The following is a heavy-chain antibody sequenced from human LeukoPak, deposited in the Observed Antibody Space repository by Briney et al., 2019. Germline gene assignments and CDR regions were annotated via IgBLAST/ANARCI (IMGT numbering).Heavy chain of an antibody. Sequence: SETLSLTCTVSGGSISSSSDYWGWIRQPPGKGLEWIGSIYYSGNTYYNPSLKSRVTISVDTSKNQFSLKLSSVTAADTAVYYCAREGWFGEPQGFDPWGQGTLVTVSS. D-gene: IGHD3-10*01. CDR2: IYYSGNT. J-gene: IGHJ5*02. CDR1: GGSISSSSDY. CDR3: AREGWFGEPQGFDP. V-gene: IGHV4-39*02.